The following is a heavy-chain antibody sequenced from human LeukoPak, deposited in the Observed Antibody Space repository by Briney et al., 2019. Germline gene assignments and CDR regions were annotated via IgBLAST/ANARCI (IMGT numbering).Heavy chain of an antibody. D-gene: IGHD3-22*01. V-gene: IGHV4-61*02. Sequence: PSQTLSLTCTVSGGSISSGSYYWSWIRQPAGKGLEWIGRIYTSGGTNYNPSLKSRVTISVDTSKNQFSLKLSSVTAADTAVYYCARGGSGYDYWGQGTLVTVSS. CDR1: GGSISSGSYY. J-gene: IGHJ4*02. CDR2: IYTSGGT. CDR3: ARGGSGYDY.